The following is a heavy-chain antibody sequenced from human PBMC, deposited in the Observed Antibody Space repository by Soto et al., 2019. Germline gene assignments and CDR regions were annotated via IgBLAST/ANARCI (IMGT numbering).Heavy chain of an antibody. V-gene: IGHV1-18*01. CDR1: GYTFTSNG. CDR2: ISTYNGNT. CDR3: AKTRGYSYGDYDY. D-gene: IGHD5-18*01. J-gene: IGHJ4*02. Sequence: ASVKVSCKASGYTFTSNGISWERQAPGQGLEWMGWISTYNGNTNYAQKLQGRVTMTRDTSTSIAYMELRDLRSDDTAVYYCAKTRGYSYGDYDYWGQGTLVTVSS.